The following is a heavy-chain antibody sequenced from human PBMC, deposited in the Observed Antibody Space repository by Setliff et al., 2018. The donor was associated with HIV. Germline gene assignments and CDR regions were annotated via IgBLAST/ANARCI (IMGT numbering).Heavy chain of an antibody. D-gene: IGHD3-3*01. CDR3: ARRDYNFSGTFDI. J-gene: IGHJ3*02. Sequence: TSETLSLTCAVYGGPLSGYFWSWIRQSPGKGLEWIGEISFSGTTNYNPSLKSRVTISIDTSKNQFSLRLDSVTAAGTAVYYCARRDYNFSGTFDIWGQGTMVTVSS. CDR2: ISFSGTT. V-gene: IGHV4-34*01. CDR1: GGPLSGYF.